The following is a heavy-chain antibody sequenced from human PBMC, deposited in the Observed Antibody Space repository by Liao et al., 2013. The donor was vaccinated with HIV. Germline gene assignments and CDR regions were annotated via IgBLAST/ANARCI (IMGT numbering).Heavy chain of an antibody. D-gene: IGHD3-22*01. CDR2: VRSSGSI. J-gene: IGHJ4*02. V-gene: IGHV4-61*01. CDR3: GGSSGYYYENFDY. Sequence: QVRLQESGPRLVKPSETLSLTCTVSGASISSDFHYWGWIRQSPAKGLEWIGYVRSSGSINYNASLRSRVTMSVDTSKNQISLKLTSVTAADTAVYYCGGSSGYYYENFDYWGQGTLVTVSS. CDR1: GASISSDFHY.